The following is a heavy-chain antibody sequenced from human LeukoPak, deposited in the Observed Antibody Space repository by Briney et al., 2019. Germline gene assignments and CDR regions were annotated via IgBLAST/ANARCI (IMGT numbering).Heavy chain of an antibody. D-gene: IGHD2-2*01. CDR1: GFTFSSYS. V-gene: IGHV3-21*01. CDR2: ISSSSSYI. J-gene: IGHJ4*02. CDR3: ARALTPYCSSTSCPSDY. Sequence: GGSLRLSCAASGFTFSSYSMNWVRQAPGKGLEWVSSISSSSSYIYYADSVKGRFTISRDNAKNSLYLQMNSPRAEDTAVYYCARALTPYCSSTSCPSDYWGQGTLVTVSS.